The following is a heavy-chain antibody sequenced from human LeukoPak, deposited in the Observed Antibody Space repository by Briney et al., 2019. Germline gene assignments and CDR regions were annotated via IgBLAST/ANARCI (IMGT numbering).Heavy chain of an antibody. CDR1: GFTFSSYS. D-gene: IGHD6-19*01. CDR3: ARDCPSKQWLAPSYYYGMDV. V-gene: IGHV3-21*01. CDR2: ISSSSCYI. J-gene: IGHJ6*01. Sequence: GGSLRLSCAACGFTFSSYSLNWVRQAPGKGREGVSSISSSSCYIHYADSVKGRFTISRDNAKNSLYLQMNRLSAEDTAVYYCARDCPSKQWLAPSYYYGMDVWGQATTVTVS.